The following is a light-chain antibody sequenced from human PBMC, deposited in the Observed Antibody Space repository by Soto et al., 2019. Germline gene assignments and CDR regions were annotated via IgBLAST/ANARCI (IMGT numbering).Light chain of an antibody. CDR2: GAS. Sequence: EIVMTQSPATLSVSPGERATLSCRASQSVSSNLAWYQQKPGQPPRLLIYGASTRATGSPARFSGSGSGTEFTLTISSLQSEDFAVYYCQQYNNWPPAWTFGQGTKVEIK. V-gene: IGKV3-15*01. J-gene: IGKJ1*01. CDR3: QQYNNWPPAWT. CDR1: QSVSSN.